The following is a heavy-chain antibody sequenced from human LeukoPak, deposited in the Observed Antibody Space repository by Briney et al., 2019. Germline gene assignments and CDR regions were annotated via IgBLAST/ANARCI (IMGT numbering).Heavy chain of an antibody. CDR3: ARMEFYDSSGYYYAFDY. CDR2: INPNSGGT. D-gene: IGHD3-22*01. Sequence: ASVKVSCKASGYTFTGYYMHWLRQAPGQGLEWMGRINPNSGGTNYAQKFQGRVTMTRDTSISTAYMELSRLRSDDTAVYYCARMEFYDSSGYYYAFDYWGQGTLVTVSS. CDR1: GYTFTGYY. J-gene: IGHJ4*02. V-gene: IGHV1-2*06.